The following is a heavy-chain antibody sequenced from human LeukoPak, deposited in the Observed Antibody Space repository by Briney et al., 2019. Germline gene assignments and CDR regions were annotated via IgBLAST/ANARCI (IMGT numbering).Heavy chain of an antibody. CDR1: GYTFTSQY. V-gene: IGHV1-46*01. Sequence: ASVKVSCKASGYTFTSQYLHWVRQAPGHGLQWIGVIDPGGGSTSYSQTFQGRITMTRDTSTSTVYLELSSLRSEDTAFYYCARAATYYYRFDFWGQGTTVTVSS. D-gene: IGHD3-10*01. CDR2: IDPGGGST. J-gene: IGHJ4*02. CDR3: ARAATYYYRFDF.